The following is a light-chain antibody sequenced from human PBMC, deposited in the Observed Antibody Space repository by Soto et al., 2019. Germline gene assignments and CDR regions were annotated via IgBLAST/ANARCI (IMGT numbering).Light chain of an antibody. CDR3: SSFTSRFTFNYI. CDR2: EVI. J-gene: IGLJ1*01. V-gene: IGLV2-14*01. Sequence: QSVLTQPASVSGSPGQSITISCTGTSSDVGGYNYVSWYQQHPGKAPKIIIYEVINRPSGVSNRFSGSKSGNTASLTISGLQAEDDADYYCSSFTSRFTFNYIFGTGTKVTVL. CDR1: SSDVGGYNY.